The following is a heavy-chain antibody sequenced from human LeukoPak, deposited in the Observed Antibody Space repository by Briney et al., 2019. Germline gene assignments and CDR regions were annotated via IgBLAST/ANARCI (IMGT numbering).Heavy chain of an antibody. Sequence: ASETLSLTCTVSGXSMSTYYGSWIRQSPGKGLEWLAYIHYSGSTNINPSLKGRLAISIDTSKNQFSLKVNSVTAADTAVYYCARDIYGSGYGFFDYWGQETLVTVSS. J-gene: IGHJ4*02. D-gene: IGHD3-10*01. CDR3: ARDIYGSGYGFFDY. V-gene: IGHV4-59*01. CDR1: GXSMSTYY. CDR2: IHYSGST.